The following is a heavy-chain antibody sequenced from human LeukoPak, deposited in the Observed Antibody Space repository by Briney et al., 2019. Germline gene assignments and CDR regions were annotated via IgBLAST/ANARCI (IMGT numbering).Heavy chain of an antibody. CDR3: ARYPVTTWAFDI. J-gene: IGHJ3*02. CDR2: ISYDGSNK. CDR1: GFTFSSNA. Sequence: GGSLRLSCAASGFTFSSNAMHWVRQAPGKGLEWVAVISYDGSNKYYADSVKGRFTISRDNSKNTLYLQMNSLRAEDTAVYYCARYPVTTWAFDIWGQGTMVTVSS. V-gene: IGHV3-30-3*01. D-gene: IGHD4-17*01.